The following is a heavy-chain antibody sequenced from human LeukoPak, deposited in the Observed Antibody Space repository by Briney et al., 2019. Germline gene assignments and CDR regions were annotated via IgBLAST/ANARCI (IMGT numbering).Heavy chain of an antibody. CDR2: IYYSGNT. V-gene: IGHV4-39*01. D-gene: IGHD3-10*01. J-gene: IGHJ5*02. CDR1: GGSIRSSSYY. CDR3: ARLWARFGESDWFDP. Sequence: PSETLSLTCTVSGGSIRSSSYYWGWIRQPPGKGLEWIGNIYYSGNTYYNPPLRSRVTISVDTSKNQFSLRLSSVTAADTAVYYCARLWARFGESDWFDPWGQGTLVTVSS.